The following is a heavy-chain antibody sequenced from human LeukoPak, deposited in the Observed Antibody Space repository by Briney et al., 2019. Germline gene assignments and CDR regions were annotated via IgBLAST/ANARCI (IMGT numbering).Heavy chain of an antibody. D-gene: IGHD4-17*01. J-gene: IGHJ4*02. V-gene: IGHV3-11*04. Sequence: PGGSLRLSCAASRFTFRDHFMSWIRQPPGKGLEYVSYISSSGSDTYYSDSVKGRFTVSRDNAKNSLFLQMNRLRPEDTAVYYCATAPTEDGDGSSPGYWGQGSLVTVSS. CDR3: ATAPTEDGDGSSPGY. CDR2: ISSSGSDT. CDR1: RFTFRDHF.